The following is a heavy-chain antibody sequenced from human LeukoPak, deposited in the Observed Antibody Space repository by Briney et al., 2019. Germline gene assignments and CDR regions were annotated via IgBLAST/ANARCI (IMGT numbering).Heavy chain of an antibody. CDR2: INPNSGGT. D-gene: IGHD3-9*01. CDR1: GYTFTGYY. J-gene: IGHJ4*02. V-gene: IGHV1-2*02. Sequence: GASVKVSCTASGYTFTGYYMHWVRQAPGQGLEWMGWINPNSGGTNYAQKFQGRVTMTRDTSISTAYMELSRLRSDDTAVYYCARDQRRGYDILTGFDYWGQGTLVTVSS. CDR3: ARDQRRGYDILTGFDY.